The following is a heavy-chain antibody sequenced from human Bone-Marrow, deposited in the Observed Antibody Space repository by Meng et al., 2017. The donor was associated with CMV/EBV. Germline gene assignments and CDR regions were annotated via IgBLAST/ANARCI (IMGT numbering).Heavy chain of an antibody. CDR3: ARMRGSGSEDY. D-gene: IGHD3-10*01. V-gene: IGHV4-31*03. CDR2: IYYTGT. CDR1: GGSISSGDYY. Sequence: LRLSCTVSGGSISSGDYYWSWIRQPPGKGLEWLGYIYYTGTYYNQSLTSRIVISLDSSNNRYSLTLRSVTAADTALYYCARMRGSGSEDYWGPGTLVTVSS. J-gene: IGHJ4*02.